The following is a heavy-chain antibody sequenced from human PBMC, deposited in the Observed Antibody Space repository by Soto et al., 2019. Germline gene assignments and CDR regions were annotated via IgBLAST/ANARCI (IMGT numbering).Heavy chain of an antibody. J-gene: IGHJ3*02. Sequence: QVQLVQSGAEVKKPGASVKVSCKASGYTFTKFGISWVRQAPGQGLEWLGWLSTYREDRNYAQRVQDRVSMTTDTSTSTAYMALRPLISDDTAVYYCARISLGPAPTDAFDIWGQGTMVTVSS. CDR2: LSTYREDR. CDR1: GYTFTKFG. V-gene: IGHV1-18*01. CDR3: ARISLGPAPTDAFDI. D-gene: IGHD1-26*01.